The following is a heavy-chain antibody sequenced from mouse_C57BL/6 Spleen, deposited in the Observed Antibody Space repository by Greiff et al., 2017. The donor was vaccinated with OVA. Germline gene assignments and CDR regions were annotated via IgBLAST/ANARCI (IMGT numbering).Heavy chain of an antibody. CDR1: GFTFSSYA. CDR3: TREFITTVPFAY. J-gene: IGHJ3*01. D-gene: IGHD1-1*01. V-gene: IGHV5-9-1*02. CDR2: ISSGGDYI. Sequence: EVKLQESGEGLVKPGGSLKLSCAASGFTFSSYAMSWVRQTPEKRLEWVAYISSGGDYIYYADTVKGRFTISRDNARNTLYLQMSSLKSEDTAMYYCTREFITTVPFAYWGQGTLVTVSA.